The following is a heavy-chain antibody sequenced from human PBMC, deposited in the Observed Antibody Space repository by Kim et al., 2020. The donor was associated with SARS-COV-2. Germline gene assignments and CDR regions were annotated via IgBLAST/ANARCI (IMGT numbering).Heavy chain of an antibody. Sequence: SETLSLTCTVSGGSISSSSYYWGWIRQPPGKGLEWIGSIYYSGSTYYNPSLKSRVTISVDTSKNQFSLKLSSVTAADTAVYYCARDRGVVRGVSLYYYYYYGMDVWGQGTTVTVSS. J-gene: IGHJ6*02. CDR3: ARDRGVVRGVSLYYYYYYGMDV. CDR1: GGSISSSSYY. V-gene: IGHV4-39*07. CDR2: IYYSGST. D-gene: IGHD3-10*01.